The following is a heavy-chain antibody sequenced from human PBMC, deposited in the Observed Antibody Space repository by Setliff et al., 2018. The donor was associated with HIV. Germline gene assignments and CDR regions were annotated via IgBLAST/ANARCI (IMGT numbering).Heavy chain of an antibody. V-gene: IGHV1-69*10. J-gene: IGHJ4*02. D-gene: IGHD3-22*01. CDR1: GGTFSSYA. Sequence: ASVKVSCKASGGTFSSYAISWVRQAPGQGLEWMGGIIPILGIANYAQKFQGRVTITADKSTSTAYMELSSLRSEDTAVYYCARADYDSSGYYVTWGQGSLVTVSS. CDR2: IIPILGIA. CDR3: ARADYDSSGYYVT.